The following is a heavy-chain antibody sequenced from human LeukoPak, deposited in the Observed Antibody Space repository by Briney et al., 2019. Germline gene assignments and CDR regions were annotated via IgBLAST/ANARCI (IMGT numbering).Heavy chain of an antibody. V-gene: IGHV3-74*01. CDR3: TKGYFAWIRGEFDF. CDR1: GFTFSSYW. Sequence: GGSLRLSCAASGFTFSSYWMHWVRQAPGKGLVWVSGISWNGGSIAYADSVRGRFTISRDNAKMSLSLQMSSLRVDDTALYYCTKGYFAWIRGEFDFWGQGILVTVSS. CDR2: ISWNGGSI. J-gene: IGHJ4*02. D-gene: IGHD3-9*01.